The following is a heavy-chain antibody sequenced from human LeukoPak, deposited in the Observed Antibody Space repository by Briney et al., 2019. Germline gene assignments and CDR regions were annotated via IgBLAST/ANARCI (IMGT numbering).Heavy chain of an antibody. CDR3: ARHRLSIAVADPYYYYYGMDV. D-gene: IGHD6-19*01. J-gene: IGHJ6*02. CDR1: GGSISSYY. V-gene: IGHV4-59*08. Sequence: SETLSLTCTVSGGSISSYYWSWIRQPPGKGLEWIGYIYYSGSTNYNPSLKSRVTISVDTSKNQFSLKLSSVTAADTAVYYCARHRLSIAVADPYYYYYGMDVWGQGTTVTVSS. CDR2: IYYSGST.